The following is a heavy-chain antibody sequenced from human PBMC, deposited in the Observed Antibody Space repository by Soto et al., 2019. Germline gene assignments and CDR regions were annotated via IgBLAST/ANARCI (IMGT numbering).Heavy chain of an antibody. J-gene: IGHJ6*02. D-gene: IGHD4-4*01. Sequence: PSETLSRTCTVSGGSISSSSCYWGWIRQPPGKGLEWIGSIYYSGSTYYNPSLKSRVTISVDTSKNQFSLKLSSVTAADTPVYYCAKEVDDSRPDYYGMDVWRQGTTVTVSS. CDR2: IYYSGST. CDR3: AKEVDDSRPDYYGMDV. V-gene: IGHV4-39*02. CDR1: GGSISSSSCY.